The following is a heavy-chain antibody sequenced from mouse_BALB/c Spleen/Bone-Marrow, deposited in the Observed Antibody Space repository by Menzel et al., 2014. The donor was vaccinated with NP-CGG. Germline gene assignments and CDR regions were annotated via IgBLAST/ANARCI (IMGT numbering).Heavy chain of an antibody. CDR3: ASYRLRTYFDY. V-gene: IGHV14-3*02. CDR2: IDPANGNT. CDR1: GFNIKDTY. J-gene: IGHJ2*01. Sequence: EVQLQQSGAELVKPGASVRSSCTASGFNIKDTYIHWVKQRPEQGLEWIGRIDPANGNTKYDPKFQGKATITADTSSNTAYLQLSSLTSEDTAVYYCASYRLRTYFDYWGQGTTLTVSS. D-gene: IGHD2-14*01.